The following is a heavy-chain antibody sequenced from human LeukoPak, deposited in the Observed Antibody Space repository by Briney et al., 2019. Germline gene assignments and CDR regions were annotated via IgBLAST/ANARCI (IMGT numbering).Heavy chain of an antibody. D-gene: IGHD6-19*01. CDR1: GYSISSGYY. V-gene: IGHV4-38-2*02. Sequence: SETLSLTCTISGYSISSGYYWGWIRQPPGKGLEWIGSIYHSGSTYYNPSLESRVTISLDTSENQFSLKLSSVTAADTAVYYCARDLYSSGWGYFDYWGQGTLVTVSS. CDR3: ARDLYSSGWGYFDY. J-gene: IGHJ4*02. CDR2: IYHSGST.